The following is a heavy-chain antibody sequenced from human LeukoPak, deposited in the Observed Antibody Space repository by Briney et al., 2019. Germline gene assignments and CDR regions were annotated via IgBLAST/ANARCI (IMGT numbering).Heavy chain of an antibody. Sequence: PGGSLRLSCTASGFTFSAYAMMWVRQAPGKGPEWVSAIRGGGTSEFYADSVKGRFRISRGNSKDTLFLQMNSLRAEDTAVYYCARDPNGDYIGAFDMWGPGTMVTVSS. CDR3: ARDPNGDYIGAFDM. J-gene: IGHJ3*02. CDR1: GFTFSAYA. V-gene: IGHV3-23*01. D-gene: IGHD4-17*01. CDR2: IRGGGTSE.